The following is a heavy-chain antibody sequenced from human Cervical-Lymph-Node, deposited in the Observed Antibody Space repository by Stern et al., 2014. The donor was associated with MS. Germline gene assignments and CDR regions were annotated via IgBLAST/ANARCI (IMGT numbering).Heavy chain of an antibody. Sequence: QVQLQESGPGLVKPSQTLSLTCTVSGGSISSGAYYWSWIRQHPGKGLEWIGYIYYSGSTYFNPSLKSRLTISLDTSKNQFSLKLNSVTAADTAMYYCAREGCSGSTCYFEYWGQGTLVTVSS. D-gene: IGHD2-15*01. J-gene: IGHJ4*02. CDR2: IYYSGST. CDR3: AREGCSGSTCYFEY. V-gene: IGHV4-31*03. CDR1: GGSISSGAYY.